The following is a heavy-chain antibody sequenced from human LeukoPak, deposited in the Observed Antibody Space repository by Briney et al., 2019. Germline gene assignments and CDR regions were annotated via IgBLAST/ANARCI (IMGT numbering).Heavy chain of an antibody. D-gene: IGHD3-22*01. V-gene: IGHV4-59*01. CDR2: IYYSGST. CDR1: GGSISSYY. J-gene: IGHJ4*02. CDR3: ARGGDSSGYYYPLFDD. Sequence: PSETLSLTCTVSGGSISSYYWSWIRQPPGKGLEWIGYIYYSGSTNYNPSLKSRVTISVDTSKNQFSLKLSSVTAADTAVYYCARGGDSSGYYYPLFDDWGQGTLVTVSS.